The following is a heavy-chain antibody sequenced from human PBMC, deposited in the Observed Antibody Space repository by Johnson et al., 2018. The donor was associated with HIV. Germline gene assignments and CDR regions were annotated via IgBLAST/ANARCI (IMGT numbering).Heavy chain of an antibody. CDR3: ARVRRSGTYYVDAFDI. J-gene: IGHJ3*02. Sequence: VQLVESGGGVVQPGRSLRLSCAASGFTFSSYAMHWVRQAPGKGLEWVAVISYDGSNKYFADSVKGRFTISRDNSKSTLYLQMNSRKAEDTAVYYCARVRRSGTYYVDAFDIWGQGTMVTVSS. V-gene: IGHV3-30*04. D-gene: IGHD1-26*01. CDR1: GFTFSSYA. CDR2: ISYDGSNK.